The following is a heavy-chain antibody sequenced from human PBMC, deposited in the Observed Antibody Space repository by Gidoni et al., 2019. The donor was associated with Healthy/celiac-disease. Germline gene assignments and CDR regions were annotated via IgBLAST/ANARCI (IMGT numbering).Heavy chain of an antibody. V-gene: IGHV3-30*18. Sequence: QVQLVESGGGVVQPGRSLRLSCAASGFTFSSYGMHWVRQAPGKGLEWVAVISYDGSNKYYADSVKGRFTISRDNSKNTLYLQMNSLRAEDTAVYYCAKEEVPAAPYYYYYGMDVWGQGTTVTVSS. J-gene: IGHJ6*02. CDR1: GFTFSSYG. CDR3: AKEEVPAAPYYYYYGMDV. CDR2: ISYDGSNK. D-gene: IGHD2-2*01.